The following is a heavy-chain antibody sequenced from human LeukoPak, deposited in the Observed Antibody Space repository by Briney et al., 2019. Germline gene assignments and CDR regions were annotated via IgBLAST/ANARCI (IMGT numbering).Heavy chain of an antibody. D-gene: IGHD1-26*01. J-gene: IGHJ4*02. Sequence: SETLSLTCTVSGGSISSGSYYWRWIRQPAGTGLEWIGRIYTSGSTNYNPSLKSRVTISVDTSKNQFSLKLSSVTAAATAVYYCARAGSIVGATTPFDYWGQGTLVTVSS. CDR1: GGSISSGSYY. CDR2: IYTSGST. V-gene: IGHV4-61*02. CDR3: ARAGSIVGATTPFDY.